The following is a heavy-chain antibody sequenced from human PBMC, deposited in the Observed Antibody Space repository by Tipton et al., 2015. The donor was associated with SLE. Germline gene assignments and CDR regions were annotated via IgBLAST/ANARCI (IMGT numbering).Heavy chain of an antibody. V-gene: IGHV3-64*04. CDR1: GFTFSSYA. CDR3: AREGYYDSSGYKAFDI. D-gene: IGHD3-22*01. J-gene: IGHJ3*02. CDR2: ISSNGGST. Sequence: GSLRLSCSASGFTFSSYAVHWVRQAPGKGLEYVSAISSNGGSTYYADSVKGRFTISRDNSKNTLYLQMNSLRAEDTAVYYCAREGYYDSSGYKAFDIWGQGTMVTVSS.